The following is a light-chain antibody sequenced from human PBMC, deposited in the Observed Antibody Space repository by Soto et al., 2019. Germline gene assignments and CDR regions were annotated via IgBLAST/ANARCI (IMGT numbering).Light chain of an antibody. Sequence: EIVLTQSPGTLSLSPGEGATLSCRASQSVSSSYLAWYQQKPGQAPRLLIYGASSRATGIPDRFSGSGSGTDVTLTISRLEPEDFAVYYCQQYGSSPPKTFGQGTKVEIK. CDR3: QQYGSSPPKT. CDR2: GAS. V-gene: IGKV3-20*01. CDR1: QSVSSSY. J-gene: IGKJ1*01.